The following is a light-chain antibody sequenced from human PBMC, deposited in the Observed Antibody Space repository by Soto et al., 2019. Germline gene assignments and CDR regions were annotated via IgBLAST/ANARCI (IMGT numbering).Light chain of an antibody. V-gene: IGKV3-20*01. CDR1: QSVSSSY. Sequence: EIALTQSPGTLSLSPGERATLSCRASQSVSSSYLAWYQQKPGQAPRLLIYGASSRATGIPDMFSVSGSGTDFTLTISRLEPEDFAVYYCQHYGTSALFGPGTKVDIK. CDR3: QHYGTSAL. J-gene: IGKJ3*01. CDR2: GAS.